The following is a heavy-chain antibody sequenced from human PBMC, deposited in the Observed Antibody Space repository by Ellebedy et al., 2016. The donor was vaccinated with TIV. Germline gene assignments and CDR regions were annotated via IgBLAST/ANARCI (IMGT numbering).Heavy chain of an antibody. CDR1: GDSVSSNSAA. J-gene: IGHJ4*02. D-gene: IGHD3-22*01. CDR2: TYYRSKWYN. V-gene: IGHV6-1*01. Sequence: SQTLSLTXXISGDSVSSNSAAWNWIRQSPSRGLEWLGRTYYRSKWYNDYAVSVKSRITINPDTSKNQFSLQLNSVTPEDTAVYYCARGKGITMIVVVDYWGQGTLVTVSS. CDR3: ARGKGITMIVVVDY.